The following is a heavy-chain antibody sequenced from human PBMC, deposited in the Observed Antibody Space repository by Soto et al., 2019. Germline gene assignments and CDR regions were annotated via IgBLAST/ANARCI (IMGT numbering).Heavy chain of an antibody. CDR1: GGSVSSGSYY. J-gene: IGHJ6*02. CDR2: IYYSGST. Sequence: SETLSLTCTVSGGSVSSGSYYWSWIRQPPGKGLEWIGYIYYSGSTNYNPSLKSRVTISVDTSKNQFSLKLSSVTAADTAVYYCARYYGSGSYYNPYYYYYGMDVWGQGTTVTVSS. V-gene: IGHV4-61*01. CDR3: ARYYGSGSYYNPYYYYYGMDV. D-gene: IGHD3-10*01.